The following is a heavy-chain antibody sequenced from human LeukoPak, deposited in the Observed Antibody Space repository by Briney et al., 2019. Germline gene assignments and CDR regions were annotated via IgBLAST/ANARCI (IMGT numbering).Heavy chain of an antibody. D-gene: IGHD2-2*01. J-gene: IGHJ6*03. Sequence: SETLSLTCTVSGGSISSYYWSWIRQPPGKGLEWIGYIYYNGNTFYTPSLKSRVTISVDTSKNQFSLKLTSVTAADTAVYYCARMDECSSTSCRGNYYYYYMDVWGKGTTVTVSS. CDR3: ARMDECSSTSCRGNYYYYYMDV. CDR1: GGSISSYY. V-gene: IGHV4-59*08. CDR2: IYYNGNT.